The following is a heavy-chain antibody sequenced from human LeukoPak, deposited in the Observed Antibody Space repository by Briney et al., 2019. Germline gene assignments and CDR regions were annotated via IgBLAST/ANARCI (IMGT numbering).Heavy chain of an antibody. V-gene: IGHV1-18*01. CDR2: ISAYNGNT. D-gene: IGHD5-12*01. CDR1: GYTFTSYG. J-gene: IGHJ4*02. CDR3: ARSPAVVATDYFDY. Sequence: GASVKVSCKASGYTFTSYGISWVRQAPGQGLEWMGWISAYNGNTNYAQKLQGRVTMTTVTSTSTAYMELRSLRSDDTAVYYCARSPAVVATDYFDYWGQGTLVTVSS.